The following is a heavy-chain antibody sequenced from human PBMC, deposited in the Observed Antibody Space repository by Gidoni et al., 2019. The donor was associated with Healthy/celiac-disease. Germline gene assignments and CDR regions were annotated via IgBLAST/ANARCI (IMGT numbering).Heavy chain of an antibody. V-gene: IGHV4-39*01. CDR1: GCSISSSSYY. Sequence: QLQLQESGPGLVKPSETLSLTCTVSGCSISSSSYYWGWIRQPPGKGLECIGSIYYSGSTYYNPSRKRRVTISVDTSKKQFSLKLSAVTAADTAVYYCASPGGCSGGSCYFYFLGQGTLVTVSS. D-gene: IGHD2-15*01. CDR2: IYYSGST. J-gene: IGHJ4*02. CDR3: ASPGGCSGGSCYFYF.